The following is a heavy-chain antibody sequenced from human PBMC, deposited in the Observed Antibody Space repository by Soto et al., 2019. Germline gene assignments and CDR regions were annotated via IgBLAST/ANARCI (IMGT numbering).Heavy chain of an antibody. CDR1: GYAFTSYW. Sequence: GASLKISCTGSGYAFTSYWLAWVRPMPGKGLEWMGIIYPGDSDTRYSPSFHGQVTISADKSITTAYLQWSSLKASDPDMYYCARGYCTTTICDTWVDPWGQGNLVTVSS. J-gene: IGHJ5*02. D-gene: IGHD2-2*01. V-gene: IGHV5-51*01. CDR2: IYPGDSDT. CDR3: ARGYCTTTICDTWVDP.